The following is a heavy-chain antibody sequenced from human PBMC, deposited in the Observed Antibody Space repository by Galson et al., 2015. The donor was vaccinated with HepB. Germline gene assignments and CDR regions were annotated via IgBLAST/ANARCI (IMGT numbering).Heavy chain of an antibody. CDR2: IYPDDSET. D-gene: IGHD1-26*01. Sequence: QSGAEVKKPGESLKISCKGSGYSFSNYWIGWVRQMPGKGLEWMAIIYPDDSETRYSPSLQGQVTISADKSISTAYLQWSSLKASDTAMYYCARQGELGATKFPFDFWGQGTLVTVSS. V-gene: IGHV5-51*01. J-gene: IGHJ4*02. CDR1: GYSFSNYW. CDR3: ARQGELGATKFPFDF.